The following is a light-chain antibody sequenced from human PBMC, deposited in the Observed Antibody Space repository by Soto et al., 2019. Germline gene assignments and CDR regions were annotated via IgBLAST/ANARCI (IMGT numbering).Light chain of an antibody. J-gene: IGKJ1*01. Sequence: IVMTRAPASLSVSAGERAALSCRASQRVSTNLAWYHQKPGQAPRLLIYGASTRATGITARFSGSGSGTEFTLTISSLQSEDFAIYYCQHYNNWPPWTFGQGTKVDIK. V-gene: IGKV3-15*01. CDR2: GAS. CDR1: QRVSTN. CDR3: QHYNNWPPWT.